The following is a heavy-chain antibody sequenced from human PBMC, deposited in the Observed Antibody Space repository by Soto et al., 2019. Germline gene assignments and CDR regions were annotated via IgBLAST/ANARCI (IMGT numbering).Heavy chain of an antibody. CDR1: GFTFSSYA. D-gene: IGHD3-22*01. Sequence: EVQLLESGGGLVQPGGSKRLSCAASGFTFSSYAMSWVRQAPGKGLEWVSTISGSGGSTYYADSVKGRFTISRDNSKNTLYLQMNSLRAEDTAVYYCAQAHDSSGYVSWGQGTLVTVSS. J-gene: IGHJ4*02. V-gene: IGHV3-23*01. CDR2: ISGSGGST. CDR3: AQAHDSSGYVS.